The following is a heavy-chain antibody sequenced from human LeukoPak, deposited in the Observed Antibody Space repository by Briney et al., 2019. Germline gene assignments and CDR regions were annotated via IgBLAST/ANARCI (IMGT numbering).Heavy chain of an antibody. CDR3: TTDGYCSGGSCPDY. CDR2: IKSKTDGGTT. CDR1: GLTFSNAW. J-gene: IGHJ4*02. Sequence: GGSLRLSCAASGLTFSNAWMSWVRRAPGKGLEWVGRIKSKTDGGTTDYAAPVKGRFTISRDDSKNTLYLQMNSLKTEDTAVYYCTTDGYCSGGSCPDYWGQGTLVTVSS. V-gene: IGHV3-15*01. D-gene: IGHD2-15*01.